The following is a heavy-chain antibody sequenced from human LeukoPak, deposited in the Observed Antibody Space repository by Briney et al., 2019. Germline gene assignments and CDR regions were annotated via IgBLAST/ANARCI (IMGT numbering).Heavy chain of an antibody. D-gene: IGHD6-6*01. V-gene: IGHV4-34*01. CDR2: INHSGST. Sequence: SETLSLTCAVYGGSFSGYYWSWIRQPPGKGLEWIGEINHSGSTNYNPSLKSRVTISVDTSKNQFSLKLSSVTAADTAVYYCARIPGRAARSNWGQGTLVTVSS. J-gene: IGHJ4*02. CDR3: ARIPGRAARSN. CDR1: GGSFSGYY.